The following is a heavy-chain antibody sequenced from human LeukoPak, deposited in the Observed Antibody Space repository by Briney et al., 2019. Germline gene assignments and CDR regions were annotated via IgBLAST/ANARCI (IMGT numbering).Heavy chain of an antibody. D-gene: IGHD3-10*01. J-gene: IGHJ4*02. V-gene: IGHV4-59*01. CDR2: IYYSGST. CDR1: GGSISSYY. Sequence: SETLSLTCTGSGGSISSYYWSWIRQPPGKGLEWIGYIYYSGSTNYNPSLKSRVTISVDTSKNQFSLKLSSVTAADTAVYYCARGAMVRGVTLPFFFDYWGQGTLVTVSS. CDR3: ARGAMVRGVTLPFFFDY.